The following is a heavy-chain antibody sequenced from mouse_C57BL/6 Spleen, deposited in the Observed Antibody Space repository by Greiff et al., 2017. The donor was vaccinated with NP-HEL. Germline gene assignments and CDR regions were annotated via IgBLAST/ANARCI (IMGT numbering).Heavy chain of an antibody. V-gene: IGHV1-22*01. CDR2: INPNNGGT. D-gene: IGHD1-1*01. CDR3: ARARSYYYGSSYFDY. Sequence: EVQLVESGPELVKPGASVKMSCKASGYTFTDYNMHWVKQSHGKSLEWIGYINPNNGGTSYNQKFKGKATLTVNKSSSTAYMELRSLTSEDSAVYYCARARSYYYGSSYFDYWGQGTTLTVSS. J-gene: IGHJ2*01. CDR1: GYTFTDYN.